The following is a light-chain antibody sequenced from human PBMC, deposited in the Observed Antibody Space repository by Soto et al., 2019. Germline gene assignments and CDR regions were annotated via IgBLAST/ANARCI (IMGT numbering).Light chain of an antibody. J-gene: IGKJ1*01. CDR2: DAA. CDR1: QNINNW. V-gene: IGKV1-5*01. CDR3: QHMRT. Sequence: DIQMTQSPSTLSASIGDRVTITCRASQNINNWIAWYQQKPGKAPKFLIYDAATLESGVPSRFSGSGFGTEYSLTISRLQPDDFGSYYCQHMRTFGQGNKVEMK.